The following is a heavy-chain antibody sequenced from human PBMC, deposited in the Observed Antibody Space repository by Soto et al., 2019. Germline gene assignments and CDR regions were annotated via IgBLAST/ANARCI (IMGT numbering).Heavy chain of an antibody. V-gene: IGHV1-18*01. CDR2: TMAYNNNP. D-gene: IGHD1-26*01. CDR3: ARGGMGKSYWTLDS. Sequence: ASVKVSCKASGYTFSNYGVNWVRQAPGQGLEWLGYTMAYNNNPHYAQKFVGRVTMTADTSTSTASLELRSLTSDDTAVYYCARGGMGKSYWTLDSWGQGTQVTVSS. J-gene: IGHJ4*02. CDR1: GYTFSNYG.